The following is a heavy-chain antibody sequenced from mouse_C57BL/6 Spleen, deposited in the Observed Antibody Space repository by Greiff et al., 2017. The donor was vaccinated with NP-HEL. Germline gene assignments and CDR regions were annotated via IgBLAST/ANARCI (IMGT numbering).Heavy chain of an antibody. D-gene: IGHD1-1*01. J-gene: IGHJ3*01. Sequence: EVQVVESGEGLVKPGGSLKLSCAASGFTFSSYAMSWVRQTPEKRLEWVAYISSGGDYIYYADTVKGRFTISRDNARNTLYLQMSSLKSEDTAMYYCTRVGPYGSSRGAWFAYWGQGTLVTVSA. CDR3: TRVGPYGSSRGAWFAY. CDR2: ISSGGDYI. V-gene: IGHV5-9-1*02. CDR1: GFTFSSYA.